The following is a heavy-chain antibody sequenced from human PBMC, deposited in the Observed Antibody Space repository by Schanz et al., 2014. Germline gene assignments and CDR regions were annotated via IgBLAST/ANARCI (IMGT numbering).Heavy chain of an antibody. CDR1: GFTLSNYA. CDR3: AKDISDTSGKDDY. J-gene: IGHJ4*02. V-gene: IGHV3-23*01. D-gene: IGHD3-22*01. CDR2: ISGTGGDDT. Sequence: EMQLLESGGGLAQPGGSLRLSCAASGFTLSNYAMSWVRQAPGKGLEWVSSISGTGGDDTYYADSVKGRFTISRDNSKNTLFLQMNSLRVEDSAIYYCAKDISDTSGKDDYWGQGTLVTVAS.